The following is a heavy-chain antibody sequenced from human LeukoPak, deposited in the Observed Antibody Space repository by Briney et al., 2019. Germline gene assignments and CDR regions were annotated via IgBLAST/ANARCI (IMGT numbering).Heavy chain of an antibody. J-gene: IGHJ4*02. V-gene: IGHV1-69*13. CDR2: IIPIFGTA. D-gene: IGHD3-22*01. CDR1: GGTFSSYA. CDR3: VYYYDSSGYPESLDY. Sequence: GASVKVSCKASGGTFSSYAISWVRQAPGQGLGWMGGIIPIFGTANYAQKFQGRVTITADESTSTAHMELSSLRSEDTAVYYCVYYYDSSGYPESLDYWGQGTLVTVSS.